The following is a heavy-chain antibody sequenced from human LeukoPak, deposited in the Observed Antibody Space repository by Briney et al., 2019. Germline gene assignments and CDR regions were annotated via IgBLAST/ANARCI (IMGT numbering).Heavy chain of an antibody. CDR1: GYTFTTYY. Sequence: ASGKVSCKASGYTFTTYYIHWVRQAPGQGLEWMGVFNRSGGSTSYAQKFQGRVTLTSDSSTSTVYMELTSLISEDTAVYYCARRVSGVDYWGQGTLVTVSA. V-gene: IGHV1-46*01. D-gene: IGHD1-26*01. J-gene: IGHJ4*02. CDR3: ARRVSGVDY. CDR2: FNRSGGST.